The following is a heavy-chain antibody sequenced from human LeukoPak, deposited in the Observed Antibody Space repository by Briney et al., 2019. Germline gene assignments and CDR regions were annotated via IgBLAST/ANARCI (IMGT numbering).Heavy chain of an antibody. D-gene: IGHD6-19*01. V-gene: IGHV4-38-2*02. CDR3: AGAGSGPGNWFDP. J-gene: IGHJ5*02. Sequence: SETLSLTCTVSGYSISSGYYWGWIRQPPGKGLEWIGSIYHSGSTYYNPSLKSRVTISVDTSKNQFSLKLSSVTAADTAVYYCAGAGSGPGNWFDPWGQGTLVTVSS. CDR2: IYHSGST. CDR1: GYSISSGYY.